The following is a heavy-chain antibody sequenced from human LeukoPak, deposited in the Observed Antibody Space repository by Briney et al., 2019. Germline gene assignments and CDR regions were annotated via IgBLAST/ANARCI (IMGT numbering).Heavy chain of an antibody. V-gene: IGHV3-30-3*01. CDR1: GFTFRSYA. CDR3: ARDMYPGIAVAGRVFDY. Sequence: GGSLRLSCAASGFTFRSYAMHWVRQAPGKGLEWVAVISYDGSNKYYADSVKGRFTISRDNSKNTLYLQMNSLRAEDTAVYYCARDMYPGIAVAGRVFDYWGQGTLVTVSS. CDR2: ISYDGSNK. J-gene: IGHJ4*02. D-gene: IGHD6-19*01.